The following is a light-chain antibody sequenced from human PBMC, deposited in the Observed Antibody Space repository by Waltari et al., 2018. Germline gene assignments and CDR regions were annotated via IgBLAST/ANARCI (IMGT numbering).Light chain of an antibody. J-gene: IGLJ1*01. CDR1: VSNIAAPSD. Sequence: QSVLTQPPSVSGTPGQRVTISCTGGVSNIAAPSDVHWYQHRPGTAPKLLIYANKNRPSGVPARFSGSKSGTSASLTITGLQAEDEADYYCQSYDRSLSGSTVFGTGTTVTVL. CDR2: ANK. CDR3: QSYDRSLSGSTV. V-gene: IGLV1-40*01.